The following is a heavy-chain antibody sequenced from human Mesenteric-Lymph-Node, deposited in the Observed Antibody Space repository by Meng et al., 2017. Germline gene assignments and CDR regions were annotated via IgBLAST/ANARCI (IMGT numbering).Heavy chain of an antibody. CDR1: GGFISSGDSL. V-gene: IGHV4-30-4*01. CDR3: ARGELLWDY. Sequence: QLHEYGQELVKPLKPLSLTFTVSGGFISSGDSLWSWIRQTPGKGLEWIGYMDYRGSTFYNPSLKSRVTISVETSKNQFSLKLSSVTAADTAVYFCARGELLWDYWGQGTLVTVSS. D-gene: IGHD2-2*01. CDR2: MDYRGST. J-gene: IGHJ4*02.